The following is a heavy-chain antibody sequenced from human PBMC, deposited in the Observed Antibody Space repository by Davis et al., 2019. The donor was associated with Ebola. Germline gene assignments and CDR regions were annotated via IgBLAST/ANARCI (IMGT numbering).Heavy chain of an antibody. Sequence: MPSETLSLTCAVSGGSISSGGSSWSWIRQPPGKGLEWIGYIYYSGSTNYNPSLKSRVTISVDTSKNQFSLKLSSVTAADTAVYYCARHPAHYYYDSSGYYGRGGYFDYWGQGTLVTVSS. D-gene: IGHD3-22*01. J-gene: IGHJ4*02. CDR1: GGSISSGGSS. V-gene: IGHV4-61*08. CDR3: ARHPAHYYYDSSGYYGRGGYFDY. CDR2: IYYSGST.